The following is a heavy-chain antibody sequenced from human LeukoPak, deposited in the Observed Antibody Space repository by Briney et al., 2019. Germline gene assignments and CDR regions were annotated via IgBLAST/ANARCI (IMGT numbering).Heavy chain of an antibody. CDR1: GFTFGDYA. V-gene: IGHV3-7*03. D-gene: IGHD1-26*01. CDR3: ARGTIVGAGY. CDR2: IKQDGSEK. J-gene: IGHJ4*02. Sequence: PGGPLRLSRTASGFTFGDYAMSWVRQAPGKGLEWVANIKQDGSEKYYVDSVKGRFTISRDNAKNSLYLQMNSLRADDTAVYYCARGTIVGAGYWGQGTLVTVSS.